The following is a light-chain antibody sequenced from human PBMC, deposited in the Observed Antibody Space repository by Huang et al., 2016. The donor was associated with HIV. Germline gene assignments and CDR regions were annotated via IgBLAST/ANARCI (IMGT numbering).Light chain of an antibody. J-gene: IGKJ1*01. CDR1: QSVSSN. CDR2: GAS. Sequence: PATLSVSPGERATLSCRASQSVSSNLAWYQQKPGQAPRLLIYGASTRATGIPARFSGSGSGTEFTLTISSLQSEDFAVYYCQQYNNWPGTFGQGTKVEIK. V-gene: IGKV3-15*01. CDR3: QQYNNWPGT.